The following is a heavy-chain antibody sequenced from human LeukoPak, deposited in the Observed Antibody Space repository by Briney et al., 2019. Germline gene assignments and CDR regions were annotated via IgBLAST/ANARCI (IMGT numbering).Heavy chain of an antibody. Sequence: ASVKVSCKASGGTFSSYAISWVRQAPGQGLEWMGIINPSGGSTSYAQKFQGRVTMTRDTSTSTVYMELSSLRSEDTAVYYCASGSYAYYFDYWGQGTLVTVSS. D-gene: IGHD1-26*01. CDR1: GGTFSSYA. V-gene: IGHV1-46*03. CDR3: ASGSYAYYFDY. CDR2: INPSGGST. J-gene: IGHJ4*02.